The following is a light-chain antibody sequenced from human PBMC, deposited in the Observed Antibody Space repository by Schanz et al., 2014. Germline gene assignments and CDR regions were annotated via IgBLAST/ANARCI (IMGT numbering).Light chain of an antibody. Sequence: EIVLTQSPGTLSLSPGERATLSCRASQSVSASYLAWYQQKPGQPPRLLLFAASTRATGIPDRFSGSGSGTDFTLTISRLEPEDFAVYYCQQYGSSPRETFGQGTKVEIK. CDR2: AAS. J-gene: IGKJ1*01. V-gene: IGKV3-20*01. CDR3: QQYGSSPRET. CDR1: QSVSASY.